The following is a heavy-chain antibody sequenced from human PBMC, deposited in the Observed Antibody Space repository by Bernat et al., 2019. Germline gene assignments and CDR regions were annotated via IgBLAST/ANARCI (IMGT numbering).Heavy chain of an antibody. CDR2: ISANSGHT. Sequence: QVQLVQSGAEVKKPGASVKVSCKASGYTFSNDGISWVRQAPGQGLEWMGWISANSGHTNYAQKFQGRVTMTTDTSTTTVYIELRSLRSDDTAVYYCARDPIDCNGGLCSLSNYYVMDVWGQGTTVTVSS. CDR3: ARDPIDCNGGLCSLSNYYVMDV. J-gene: IGHJ6*02. V-gene: IGHV1-18*01. D-gene: IGHD2-15*01. CDR1: GYTFSNDG.